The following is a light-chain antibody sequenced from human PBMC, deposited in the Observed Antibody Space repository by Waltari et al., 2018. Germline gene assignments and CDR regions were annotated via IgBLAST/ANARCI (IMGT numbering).Light chain of an antibody. CDR3: QQYNEWSPLT. J-gene: IGKJ4*01. CDR1: QNVRTK. V-gene: IGKV3-15*01. CDR2: DAA. Sequence: EIVMTQFPATLSVSPGDRATLSCRASQNVRTKLAWYQHRPGQPPRLLIHDAATRASDTPPGFSVRGSGTDFTHTISSLQSEDFAVYYCQQYNEWSPLTFGGGTQIDIK.